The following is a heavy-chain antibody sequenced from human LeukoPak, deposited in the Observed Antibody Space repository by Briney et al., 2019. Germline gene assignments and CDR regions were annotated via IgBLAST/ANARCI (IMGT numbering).Heavy chain of an antibody. D-gene: IGHD5-12*01. CDR2: TSGSGGNT. Sequence: GGSQRLSCAASGFSFSTYAMSWVRQAPGKGLEWVAATSGSGGNTYYADSVKGRFTISRDNSKNTLYLQMNSLRAEDTAVYYCAKEYSGYDFDYWGQGTLVTVSS. J-gene: IGHJ4*02. CDR1: GFSFSTYA. V-gene: IGHV3-23*01. CDR3: AKEYSGYDFDY.